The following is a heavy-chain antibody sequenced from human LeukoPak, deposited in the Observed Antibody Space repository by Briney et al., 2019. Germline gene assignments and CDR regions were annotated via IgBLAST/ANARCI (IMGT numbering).Heavy chain of an antibody. V-gene: IGHV5-51*01. D-gene: IGHD5-18*01. CDR2: IYPGDSDT. CDR1: GYTFRSYW. CDR3: PRRSFDSDGRSFDC. J-gene: IGHJ4*02. Sequence: GESLKISCEGSGYTFRSYWIGWVRQRPGEGLEWMGIIYPGDSDTTYSPSFQGQVTISADKSINTDYLQWSSLKATATAVYSCPRRSFDSDGRSFDCWGQGTLVTVSS.